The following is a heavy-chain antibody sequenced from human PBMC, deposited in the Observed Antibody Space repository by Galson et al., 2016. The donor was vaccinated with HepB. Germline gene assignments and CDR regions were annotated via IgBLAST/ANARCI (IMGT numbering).Heavy chain of an antibody. CDR3: AGSDHPCRPGY. J-gene: IGHJ4*02. CDR1: GGSISSYY. D-gene: IGHD3-10*01. Sequence: SETLSLTCTVSGGSISSYYWSWIRQPPGKGLEWIGYIYYTGNTNYNPSLKSRVTISVDTSKDQFSLNLSSVTAADTAVYYCAGSDHPCRPGYWGQGTLVAVSS. CDR2: IYYTGNT. V-gene: IGHV4-59*08.